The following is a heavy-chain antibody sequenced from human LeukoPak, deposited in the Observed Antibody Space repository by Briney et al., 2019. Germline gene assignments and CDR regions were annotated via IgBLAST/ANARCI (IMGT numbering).Heavy chain of an antibody. D-gene: IGHD4-17*01. CDR1: GGSISIGGYP. CDR3: ASLNGDDFDY. V-gene: IGHV4-30-2*01. Sequence: PSDTLSLTCALCGGSISIGGYPWRSIRRPPAEGLEWIGYIYHSGSTYYNPSLQSQDPISVARYKTQFSLKLSSVTAADTAVYYCASLNGDDFDYWGQGTLVTVSS. CDR2: IYHSGST. J-gene: IGHJ4*02.